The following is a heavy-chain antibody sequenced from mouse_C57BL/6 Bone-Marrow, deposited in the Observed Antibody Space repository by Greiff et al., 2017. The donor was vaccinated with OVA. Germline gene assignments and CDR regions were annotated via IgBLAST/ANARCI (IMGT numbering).Heavy chain of an antibody. J-gene: IGHJ2*01. CDR3: ARLGSRSDY. Sequence: DVMLVESGGDLVKPGGSLKLSCAASGFTFSSYGMSWVRQTPDKRLEWVATISSGGSYTYYPDSVKGRFTISRDNAKNTLYLQMSSLKSEDTAMYYCARLGSRSDYWGQGTTLTVSS. D-gene: IGHD1-1*01. CDR2: ISSGGSYT. V-gene: IGHV5-6*02. CDR1: GFTFSSYG.